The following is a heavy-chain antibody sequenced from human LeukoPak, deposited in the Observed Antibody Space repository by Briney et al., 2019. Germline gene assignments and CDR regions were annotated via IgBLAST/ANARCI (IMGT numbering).Heavy chain of an antibody. V-gene: IGHV3-30*03. D-gene: IGHD3-10*01. Sequence: GGSLRLSCAASGFPFSSYGMSWVRQAPGQGLEWVAVISYDGSNKYYADSVKGRFTISRDNSKNTLYLQMNSLRAEDTAVYYCARGLRSMVEGAFDIWGQGTMVTVSS. CDR2: ISYDGSNK. CDR1: GFPFSSYG. CDR3: ARGLRSMVEGAFDI. J-gene: IGHJ3*02.